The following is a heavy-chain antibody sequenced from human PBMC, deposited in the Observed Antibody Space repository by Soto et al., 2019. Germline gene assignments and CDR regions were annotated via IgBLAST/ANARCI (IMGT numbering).Heavy chain of an antibody. CDR2: INPNSGGT. D-gene: IGHD6-13*01. CDR1: GYTFTGYY. Sequence: ASVKVSCKASGYTFTGYYMHWVRQAPGQGLEWMGWINPNSGGTNYAQKFQGWVTMTRDTSISTAYMELSRLRSDDTAVYYCALARIAAAGTGSGMVGWGQGTPVTVSS. CDR3: ALARIAAAGTGSGMVG. J-gene: IGHJ4*03. V-gene: IGHV1-2*04.